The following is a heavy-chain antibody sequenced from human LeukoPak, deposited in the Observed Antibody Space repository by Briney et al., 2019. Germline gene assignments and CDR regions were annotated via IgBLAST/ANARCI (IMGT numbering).Heavy chain of an antibody. CDR1: GGPIRSYY. CDR2: IYLSGST. CDR3: ARSYDTNFDY. D-gene: IGHD3-3*01. Sequence: PSETLSLTCTVSGGPIRSYYWSWIRQPPGKGLEWIGYIYLSGSTSYNPSLKSRVTISVDRSKNQFSLKLSSVAAADTAVYYCARSYDTNFDYWGQGTLVTVSS. J-gene: IGHJ4*02. V-gene: IGHV4-59*01.